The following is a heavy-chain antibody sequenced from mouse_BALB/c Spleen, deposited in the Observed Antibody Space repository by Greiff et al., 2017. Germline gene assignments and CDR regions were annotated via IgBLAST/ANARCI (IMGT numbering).Heavy chain of an antibody. D-gene: IGHD2-4*01. J-gene: IGHJ4*01. CDR2: ISDGGSYT. Sequence: EVMLVESGGGLVKPGGSLKLSCAASGFTFSDYYMYWVRQTPEKRLEWVATISDGGSYTYYPDSVKGRFTISRDNAKNNLYLQMSSLKSEDTAMYYCARDGYDYDVPYAMDYWGQGTSVTVSS. CDR3: ARDGYDYDVPYAMDY. V-gene: IGHV5-4*02. CDR1: GFTFSDYY.